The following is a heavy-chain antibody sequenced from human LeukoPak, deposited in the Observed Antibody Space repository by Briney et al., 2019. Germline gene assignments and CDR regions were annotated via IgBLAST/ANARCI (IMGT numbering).Heavy chain of an antibody. CDR1: GGSINSYY. V-gene: IGHV4-38-2*02. J-gene: IGHJ6*03. D-gene: IGHD3-22*01. Sequence: PSETLSLTCTVSGGSINSYYWSWIRQPPGKGLEWIGSIYHSGSTYYNPSLKSRVTISVDTSKNQFSLRLSSVTAADTAVYYCARGQGHYYDSSGYYYYYMDVWGKGTTVTVSS. CDR2: IYHSGST. CDR3: ARGQGHYYDSSGYYYYYMDV.